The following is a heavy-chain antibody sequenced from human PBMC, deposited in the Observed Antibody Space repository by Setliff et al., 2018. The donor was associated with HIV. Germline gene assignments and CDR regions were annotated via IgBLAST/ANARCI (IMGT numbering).Heavy chain of an antibody. Sequence: PWGSLRLSCETSGFIFTNAWMSWVRQSPRKGLEWLARIKSKSDGGTTSYAAPVKDRFTISRDDSRDTLYLQMNSMKSDDTATYYCVGHYYDPLTGYYVWFFDVWGRGTLVTVSS. V-gene: IGHV3-15*05. CDR2: IKSKSDGGTT. D-gene: IGHD3-9*01. CDR1: GFIFTNAW. CDR3: VGHYYDPLTGYYVWFFDV. J-gene: IGHJ2*01.